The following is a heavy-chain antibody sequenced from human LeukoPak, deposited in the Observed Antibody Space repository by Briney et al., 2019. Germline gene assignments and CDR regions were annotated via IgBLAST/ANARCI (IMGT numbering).Heavy chain of an antibody. J-gene: IGHJ4*02. CDR3: ARDLHDILTGYYNVNDY. D-gene: IGHD3-9*01. CDR2: ISSSSSYI. CDR1: GFTFSSYS. Sequence: GGSLRLSCAASGFTFSSYSMNCVRQAPGKGLEWVSSISSSSSYIYYADSVKGRFTISRDNAKNSLYLQMNSLRAEDTAVYYCARDLHDILTGYYNVNDYWGQGTLVTVSS. V-gene: IGHV3-21*01.